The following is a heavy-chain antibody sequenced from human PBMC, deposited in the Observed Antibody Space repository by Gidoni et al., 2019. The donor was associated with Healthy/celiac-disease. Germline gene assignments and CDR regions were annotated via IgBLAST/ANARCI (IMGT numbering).Heavy chain of an antibody. D-gene: IGHD1-26*01. J-gene: IGHJ4*02. CDR1: GFTFSSYA. CDR2: ISYDGSNK. V-gene: IGHV3-30*01. Sequence: QVQLVESGGGVVQPGRSLRLSCAASGFTFSSYAMHWVRQAPGKGLEWVAVISYDGSNKYYADSVKGRFTISRDNSKNTLYLQMNSLRAEDTAVYYCAREGERVGAPDGYFDYWGQGTLVTVSS. CDR3: AREGERVGAPDGYFDY.